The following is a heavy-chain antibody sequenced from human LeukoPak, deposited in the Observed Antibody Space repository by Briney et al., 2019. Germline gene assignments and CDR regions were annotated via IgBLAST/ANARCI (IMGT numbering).Heavy chain of an antibody. D-gene: IGHD3-3*01. J-gene: IGHJ4*02. CDR2: IVVCSGKT. CDR1: GFTFTSSA. V-gene: IGHV1-58*02. Sequence: ASXKVSCKASGFTFTSSAMQWVRQARGQRREWIGWIVVCSGKTNYAQKFQERVTITRDRSTRTAYMERSSLRSEDTAVYYCAAVGYYDFWSGYPTFDYWGQGTLVTVSS. CDR3: AAVGYYDFWSGYPTFDY.